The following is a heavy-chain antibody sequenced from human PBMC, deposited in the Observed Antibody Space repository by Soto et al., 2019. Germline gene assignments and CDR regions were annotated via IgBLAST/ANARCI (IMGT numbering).Heavy chain of an antibody. CDR1: GYSFTSYW. J-gene: IGHJ4*01. CDR2: IYPGDSEI. CDR3: VRCHPGGWYLFDS. V-gene: IGHV5-51*01. D-gene: IGHD3-16*01. Sequence: PGEDLKISFKGSGYSFTSYWIGLVRQMPGKGLEGMGIIYPGDSEIRYSPSFQGQVTMSADKSTSTAYLQWNSLKASDTAMYYCVRCHPGGWYLFDSWGRVIPVTVSS.